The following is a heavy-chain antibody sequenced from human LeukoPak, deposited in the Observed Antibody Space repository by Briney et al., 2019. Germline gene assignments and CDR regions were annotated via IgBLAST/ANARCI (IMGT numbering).Heavy chain of an antibody. D-gene: IGHD3-22*01. CDR1: GFTFSSYG. J-gene: IGHJ4*02. V-gene: IGHV3-33*01. CDR3: ARDRDYYDSSTFDY. Sequence: PGGSLRLSCAASGFTFSSYGMHWVRQAPGKGLEWVAVIWYDGSNKYYADSVKGRFTISRDNSKNTLYLQMNSLRAEDTAVYYCARDRDYYDSSTFDYWGQGTLVTVSS. CDR2: IWYDGSNK.